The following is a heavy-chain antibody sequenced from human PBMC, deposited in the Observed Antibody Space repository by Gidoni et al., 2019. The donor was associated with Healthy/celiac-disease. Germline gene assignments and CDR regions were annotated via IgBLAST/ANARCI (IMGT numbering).Heavy chain of an antibody. CDR1: GGSISSGSYY. V-gene: IGHV4-61*02. CDR2: IYTSGST. J-gene: IGHJ4*02. D-gene: IGHD6-19*01. Sequence: QVQLQESGPGLVKPSQTLSLTCTVSGGSISSGSYYWSWIRQPAGKGLEWIGRIYTSGSTNYNPSLKSRVTISVDTSKNQFSLKLSSVTAADTAVYYCARSRPPYSSGWFYFDYWGQGTLVTVSS. CDR3: ARSRPPYSSGWFYFDY.